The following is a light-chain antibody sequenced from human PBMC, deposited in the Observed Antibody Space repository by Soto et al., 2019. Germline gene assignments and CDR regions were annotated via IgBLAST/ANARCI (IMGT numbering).Light chain of an antibody. J-gene: IGLJ1*01. CDR1: SGHSRNA. CDR3: QTWGTGIHV. CDR2: VNSDGSY. V-gene: IGLV4-69*01. Sequence: QSVLTQSPSASASLGASVKLNCTLSSGHSRNAIAWHQQQPEKGPRYLMKVNSDGSYSKGDGIPDRFSGSSSGAERYLSISSLQSEDEADYYCQTWGTGIHVFGTGTKLTVL.